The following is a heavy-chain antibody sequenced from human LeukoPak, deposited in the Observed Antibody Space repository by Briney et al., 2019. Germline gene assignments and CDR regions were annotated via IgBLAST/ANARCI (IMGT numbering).Heavy chain of an antibody. CDR3: ARDGYDYVFDY. D-gene: IGHD3-16*01. CDR1: GFTFSSYA. CDR2: ISYDGSNK. J-gene: IGHJ4*02. Sequence: GRSLRLSCAASGFTFSSYAMHWVRQAPGKGLEWVAVISYDGSNKYYADSVKGRFTISRDNSKNTLYLQMNSLRAEDTAVYYCARDGYDYVFDYWGQGTLVTVSS. V-gene: IGHV3-30-3*01.